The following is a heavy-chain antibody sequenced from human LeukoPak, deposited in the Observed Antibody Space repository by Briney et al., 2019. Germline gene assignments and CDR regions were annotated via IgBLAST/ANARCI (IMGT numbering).Heavy chain of an antibody. CDR2: IYYSGST. V-gene: IGHV4-39*07. CDR1: GGSISSSSYY. CDR3: ARDLYSSGWYYFDY. Sequence: SETLSLTCTVSGGSISSSSYYWGWIRQPPGKGLEWIGSIYYSGSTYYNPSLKSRVTISVDTSKNQFSLKLSSVTAADTAVYYCARDLYSSGWYYFDYWGQGTLVTVSS. D-gene: IGHD6-19*01. J-gene: IGHJ4*02.